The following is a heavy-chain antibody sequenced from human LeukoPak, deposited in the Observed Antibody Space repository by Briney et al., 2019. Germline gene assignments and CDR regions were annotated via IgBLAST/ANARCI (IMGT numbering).Heavy chain of an antibody. Sequence: GESLQISCTGFGYSFTTYWIGWVRQMPGKGLEWMGIIYPGDSDARYSPSFQGQVTISVDKSISTAYLQWSSLKASDTAMYYCARRPGYSRRGYFDYWGQGTLVIVSS. CDR3: ARRPGYSRRGYFDY. V-gene: IGHV5-51*01. CDR1: GYSFTTYW. J-gene: IGHJ4*02. D-gene: IGHD5-12*01. CDR2: IYPGDSDA.